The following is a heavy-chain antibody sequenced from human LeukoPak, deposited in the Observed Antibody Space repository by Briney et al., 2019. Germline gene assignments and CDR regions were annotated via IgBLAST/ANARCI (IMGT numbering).Heavy chain of an antibody. CDR3: AKEGNGSSWYVYYYYYGMDV. CDR2: ISYDGSNK. CDR1: GFTFSSYG. Sequence: PGRSLRLSCAASGFTFSSYGMHWVRQAPGKGLEWVAVISYDGSNKYYADSVKGRFTISRDNSKNTLYLQMNSLRAEDTAVYYCAKEGNGSSWYVYYYYYGMDVWGQGTTVTVSS. J-gene: IGHJ6*02. D-gene: IGHD6-13*01. V-gene: IGHV3-30*18.